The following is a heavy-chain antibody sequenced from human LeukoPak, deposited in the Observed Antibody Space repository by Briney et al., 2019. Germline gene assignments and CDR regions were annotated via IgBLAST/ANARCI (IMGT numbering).Heavy chain of an antibody. CDR3: ATGKIPLRYFDWLPHDY. J-gene: IGHJ4*02. Sequence: ASVKVSCKVSGYTFTSYGISWVRQAPGQGLEWMGWISAYNGNTNYAQKLQGRVTITTDTSTSTAYMELRSLRSDDTAVYYCATGKIPLRYFDWLPHDYWGQGTLVTVSS. CDR2: ISAYNGNT. V-gene: IGHV1-18*04. D-gene: IGHD3-9*01. CDR1: GYTFTSYG.